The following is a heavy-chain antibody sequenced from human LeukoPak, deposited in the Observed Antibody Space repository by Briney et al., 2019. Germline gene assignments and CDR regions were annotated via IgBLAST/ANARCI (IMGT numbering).Heavy chain of an antibody. D-gene: IGHD1-26*01. CDR3: AHRLPYSGSYYYFDY. CDR1: GFSLSTSGVG. CDR2: VYWDDDQ. J-gene: IGHJ4*02. V-gene: IGHV2-5*02. Sequence: SGPTLVNPPQTLTLTCTFSGFSLSTSGVGVGWIRQPPGEALEWLALVYWDDDQRYSPSLKSRLTITKDTSKNQVVLTMTNTAPVDTATYYCAHRLPYSGSYYYFDYWAREPWSPSPQ.